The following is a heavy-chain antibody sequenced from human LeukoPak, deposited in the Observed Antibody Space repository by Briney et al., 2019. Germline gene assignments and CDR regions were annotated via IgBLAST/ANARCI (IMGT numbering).Heavy chain of an antibody. Sequence: GGSLQISCKCSGYIFTTYWIGWVRQLPGKGLEWMGIIYPGDPDSRYSPSFQGQVTISADKSITTAYLQWDSLKASDTAMYYCARQRGGSGYDYGYWGQGTLVTVSS. CDR2: IYPGDPDS. V-gene: IGHV5-51*01. CDR3: ARQRGGSGYDYGY. CDR1: GYIFTTYW. D-gene: IGHD5-12*01. J-gene: IGHJ4*02.